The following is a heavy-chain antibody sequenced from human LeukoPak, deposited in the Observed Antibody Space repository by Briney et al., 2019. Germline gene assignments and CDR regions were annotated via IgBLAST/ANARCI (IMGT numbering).Heavy chain of an antibody. J-gene: IGHJ4*02. CDR3: ARGGPNYSYGLDY. V-gene: IGHV3-53*01. CDR1: GFTFSSYA. D-gene: IGHD5-18*01. Sequence: GGSLRLSCAASGFTFSSYAMSWVRQAPGQGLEWVSVIYSGGSTYYADSVKGRFTISRDNSKNTLYLQINSLRAEDTAVYYCARGGPNYSYGLDYWGQGTLVTVSS. CDR2: IYSGGST.